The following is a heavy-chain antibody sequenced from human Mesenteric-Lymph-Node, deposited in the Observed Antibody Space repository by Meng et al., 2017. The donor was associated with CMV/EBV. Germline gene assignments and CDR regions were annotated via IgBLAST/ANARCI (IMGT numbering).Heavy chain of an antibody. CDR3: ATLNFDY. CDR1: GYTFTDYY. V-gene: IGHV1-2*06. J-gene: IGHJ4*02. Sequence: SVKVSCKAYGYTFTDYYINWVQQDPGQGLEWMGRINPNSGATNYAQKFQDRVTMTRDTSISTAYMELGGLRSDDTAIYYCATLNFDYWGQGTLVTVSS. CDR2: INPNSGAT.